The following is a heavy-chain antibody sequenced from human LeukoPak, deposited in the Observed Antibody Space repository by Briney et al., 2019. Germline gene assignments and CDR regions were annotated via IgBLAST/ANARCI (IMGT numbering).Heavy chain of an antibody. V-gene: IGHV1-2*02. CDR2: INPNSGGT. D-gene: IGHD6-13*01. CDR3: AREDSQQLVIHLAY. J-gene: IGHJ4*02. CDR1: GYTFTVYY. Sequence: ASVKVSCKASGYTFTVYYMHWVRQAPGQGLEWMGWINPNSGGTNYAQKFQGRVTMTRDASISTAYMELSRLRSDDTAVYYCAREDSQQLVIHLAYWGQGTLVTVSS.